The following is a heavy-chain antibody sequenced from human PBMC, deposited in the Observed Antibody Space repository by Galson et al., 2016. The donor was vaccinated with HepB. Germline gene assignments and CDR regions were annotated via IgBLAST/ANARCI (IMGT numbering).Heavy chain of an antibody. V-gene: IGHV5-51*01. D-gene: IGHD6-19*01. CDR3: ARSIAVAVPSDF. Sequence: QSGAEVKKPGESLRISCKASGYSFINNWIGWVRQLPGKGLEWMGTVYPGDSDTRSSPSFQGQVTISADKSISTAYLQWSSLKASDSGMYFCARSIAVAVPSDFWGQGTLVIVSS. J-gene: IGHJ4*02. CDR1: GYSFINNW. CDR2: VYPGDSDT.